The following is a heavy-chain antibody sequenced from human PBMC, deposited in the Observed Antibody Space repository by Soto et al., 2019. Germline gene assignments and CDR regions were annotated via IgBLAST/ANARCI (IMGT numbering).Heavy chain of an antibody. D-gene: IGHD2-8*01. CDR2: IYYSGST. CDR3: GGGLRSNWFDP. V-gene: IGHV4-30-4*01. Sequence: PSETLSLTCTVSGGAISSGDYYWSWIRQPPGKGLEWIGYIYYSGSTYYNPSLKSRVTISVDTSKNQFSLKLSSVTAADTAVYYCGGGLRSNWFDPWGRGTLVTVSS. J-gene: IGHJ5*02. CDR1: GGAISSGDYY.